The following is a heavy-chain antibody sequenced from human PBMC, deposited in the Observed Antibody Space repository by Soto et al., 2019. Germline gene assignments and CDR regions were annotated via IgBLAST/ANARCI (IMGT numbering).Heavy chain of an antibody. CDR3: AIYDSSGSRGFQH. D-gene: IGHD3-22*01. V-gene: IGHV4-31*03. CDR2: LYYSGST. CDR1: GGSISSGAYY. J-gene: IGHJ1*01. Sequence: QVQLQESGPGLVKPSQTLSLTCTVSGGSISSGAYYWSWIRQHPGKGLEWIGYLYYSGSTYYNPSLKSRVTISVDTSKNQFSLKLSSVTAADTAVYYCAIYDSSGSRGFQHWGQGTLVTVSS.